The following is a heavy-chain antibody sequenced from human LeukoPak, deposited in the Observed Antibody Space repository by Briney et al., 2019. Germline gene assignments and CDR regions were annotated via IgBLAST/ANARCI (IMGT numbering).Heavy chain of an antibody. CDR1: GGTFSSYA. V-gene: IGHV1-69*04. Sequence: SVKVSCKASGGTFSSYAISWVRQAPGQGLEWMGRIIPILGIANYAQKFQGRVTITADKSTSTAYMELRSLRSDDTAVYYCARWDGGVGEWDIWGQGTMVTVSS. CDR3: ARWDGGVGEWDI. J-gene: IGHJ3*02. CDR2: IIPILGIA. D-gene: IGHD3-16*01.